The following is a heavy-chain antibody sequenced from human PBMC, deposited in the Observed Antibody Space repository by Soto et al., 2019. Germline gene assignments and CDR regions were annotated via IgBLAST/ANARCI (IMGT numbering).Heavy chain of an antibody. Sequence: QVQLVQSGAEEKKPGASVKVSCKASGYTFTSYAMHWVRQAPGQRLEWMGWINAGNGNTKYSQKFQGRVTITRDTSASTGYMELSSLRSEDTAVYYCARDTGTTLYYYYGMDVWGQGTTVTVSS. CDR2: INAGNGNT. CDR3: ARDTGTTLYYYYGMDV. V-gene: IGHV1-3*05. J-gene: IGHJ6*02. D-gene: IGHD1-7*01. CDR1: GYTFTSYA.